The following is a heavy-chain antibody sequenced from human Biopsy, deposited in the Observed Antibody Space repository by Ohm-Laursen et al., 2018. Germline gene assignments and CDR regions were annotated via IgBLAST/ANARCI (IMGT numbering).Heavy chain of an antibody. J-gene: IGHJ2*01. CDR1: GYTFTDSY. CDR2: INPNSGGT. CDR3: ARGGLNYWYFDL. V-gene: IGHV1-2*02. D-gene: IGHD1-26*01. Sequence: GASVKVSCKASGYTFTDSYMHWVRQALGQGFEWMGWINPNSGGTNYAQKFQGRVTMTRDTSMSTAYMELNRLRSDDTAVYYCARGGLNYWYFDLWGRGTLVTVSS.